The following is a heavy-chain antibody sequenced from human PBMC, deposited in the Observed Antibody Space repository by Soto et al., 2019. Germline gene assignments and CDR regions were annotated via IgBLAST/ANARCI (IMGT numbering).Heavy chain of an antibody. J-gene: IGHJ4*02. CDR1: GYTFTGDY. D-gene: IGHD4-17*01. CDR2: INPNSGGT. V-gene: IGHV1-2*02. CDR3: ARVPKSYGDYVRDY. Sequence: ASVKVSCKASGYTFTGDYMHWVRQAPGQGLEWMGWINPNSGGTNYAQKFQGRVTMTRDTSISTAYMELSRLRSDDTAVYYCARVPKSYGDYVRDYWGQGTLVTVSS.